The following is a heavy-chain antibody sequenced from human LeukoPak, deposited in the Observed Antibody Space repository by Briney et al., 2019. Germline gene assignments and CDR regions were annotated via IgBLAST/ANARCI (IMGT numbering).Heavy chain of an antibody. V-gene: IGHV3-23*01. D-gene: IGHD6-19*01. Sequence: GGSLRLSCAASGFTFSSYAMSWVRQAPGKGLEWVSGISGSGGSTHYADSVKGRFTISRDNSKNTLYLQMNSLRAEDTAVYYCAKGGWIPYYFDSWGQGTLVTVSS. CDR3: AKGGWIPYYFDS. CDR2: ISGSGGST. CDR1: GFTFSSYA. J-gene: IGHJ4*02.